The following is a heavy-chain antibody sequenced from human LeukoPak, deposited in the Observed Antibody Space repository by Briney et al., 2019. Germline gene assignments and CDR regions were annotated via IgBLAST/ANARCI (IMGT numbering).Heavy chain of an antibody. Sequence: PGGSLRLSCAASGFTFSSYSMNWVHQAPGKGLEWVSSISSSSSYIYYADSVKGRFTISRDNAKNSLYLQMNSLRAEDTAVYYCASRGYGSGNFDYWGQGTLVTVSS. CDR2: ISSSSSYI. CDR1: GFTFSSYS. D-gene: IGHD3-10*01. V-gene: IGHV3-21*01. J-gene: IGHJ4*02. CDR3: ASRGYGSGNFDY.